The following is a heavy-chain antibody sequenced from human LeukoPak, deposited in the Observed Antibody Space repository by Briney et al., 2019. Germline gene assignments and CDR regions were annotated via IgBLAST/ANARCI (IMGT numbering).Heavy chain of an antibody. D-gene: IGHD4-17*01. J-gene: IGHJ5*02. V-gene: IGHV3-43*02. CDR1: GFTFDDYV. CDR3: AKSDSGAPLES. Sequence: GGSLRLSCAASGFTFDDYVMHWVRQTPGKGLEWVSFISGDGGGSYYADSVKGRFTISRDNSKNSLFLKMNSLRTEDTAFYYCAKSDSGAPLESWGQGTLVTVSS. CDR2: ISGDGGGS.